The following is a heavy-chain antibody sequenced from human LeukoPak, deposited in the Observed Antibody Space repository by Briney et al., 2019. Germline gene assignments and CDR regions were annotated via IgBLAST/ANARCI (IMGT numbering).Heavy chain of an antibody. CDR2: TKKDGSEK. CDR1: GFTFSSIW. D-gene: IGHD3-10*01. V-gene: IGHV3-7*01. CDR3: AKVLRSHPTSFDY. J-gene: IGHJ4*02. Sequence: AGSLRLSCAASGFTFSSIWMSWVRQAQGKGREWVANTKKDGSEKYYVDSVKGRFTISRDNAKNSLYLQMNSLRAEDTAVYYCAKVLRSHPTSFDYWGQGTLVTVSS.